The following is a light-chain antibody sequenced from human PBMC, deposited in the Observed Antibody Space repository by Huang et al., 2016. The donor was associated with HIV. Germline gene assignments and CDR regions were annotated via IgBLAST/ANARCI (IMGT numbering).Light chain of an antibody. CDR3: QQYATSPFT. CDR1: QRVGRNY. J-gene: IGKJ3*01. V-gene: IGKV3-20*01. Sequence: EIVLTQSTETLSWSPGERATLSCRASQRVGRNYLAWYQQRSGQAPSRLIYGASNRATDIPDRFSGSGSGTDFTLTISRLDPEDFAVYYCQQYATSPFTFGLGTKVDVK. CDR2: GAS.